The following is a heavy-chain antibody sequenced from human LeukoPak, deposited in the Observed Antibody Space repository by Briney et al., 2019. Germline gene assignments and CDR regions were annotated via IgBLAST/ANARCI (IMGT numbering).Heavy chain of an antibody. J-gene: IGHJ4*02. CDR1: GGSISSGTYY. D-gene: IGHD3-16*02. CDR3: ARDRDDDVWGSYPTCFDY. CDR2: IYNSGST. V-gene: IGHV4-61*02. Sequence: SQTLSLTCTVSGGSISSGTYYWSWIRQPAGKGLEWIGRIYNSGSTSYNPSLKSRVTISIDTSKNQFSLKLSSVTAADTAVYYCARDRDDDVWGSYPTCFDYWGQGTLVTVSS.